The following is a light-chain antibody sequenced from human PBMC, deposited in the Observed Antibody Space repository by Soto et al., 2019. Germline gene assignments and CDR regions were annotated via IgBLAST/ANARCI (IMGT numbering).Light chain of an antibody. CDR2: EVS. Sequence: QSALTQPASVSGSPGQSITISCTGTSSDVGGYDYVSWYQQQPGRAPKLMIYEVSNRPSGVSDRFSGSTSGNTASLTISGLQTEDEADYYCSSYTVSSTLVFGGGTKVTVL. CDR1: SSDVGGYDY. J-gene: IGLJ2*01. CDR3: SSYTVSSTLV. V-gene: IGLV2-14*01.